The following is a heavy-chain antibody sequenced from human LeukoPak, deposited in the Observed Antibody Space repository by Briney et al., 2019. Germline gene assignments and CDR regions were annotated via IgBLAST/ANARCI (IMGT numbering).Heavy chain of an antibody. V-gene: IGHV3-23*01. D-gene: IGHD2-2*01. J-gene: IGHJ4*02. CDR2: ISGSGGST. Sequence: TGGSLRLSCAASGFTFSSYAMSWVRQAPGKGLEWVSAISGSGGSTYYADSVKGRLTISRDNSKNTLYLPVDCLITEDTAVNYCAKDAGIVVVPAAYFDYWGQGTLVTVSS. CDR3: AKDAGIVVVPAAYFDY. CDR1: GFTFSSYA.